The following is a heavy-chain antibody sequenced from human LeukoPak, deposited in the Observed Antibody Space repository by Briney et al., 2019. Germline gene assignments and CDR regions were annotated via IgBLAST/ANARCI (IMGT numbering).Heavy chain of an antibody. V-gene: IGHV3-64*01. CDR2: ISSNGGST. CDR1: GFTFSSYA. D-gene: IGHD5-18*01. Sequence: PGGSLRLSCAASGFTFSSYAMHWVRQAPGKGLEYVSAISSNGGSTYYANSVKGRFTISRDNSKNTLYLQMGSLRAEDMAVYYCARVFGSYGAFDYWGQGTLVTVSS. J-gene: IGHJ4*02. CDR3: ARVFGSYGAFDY.